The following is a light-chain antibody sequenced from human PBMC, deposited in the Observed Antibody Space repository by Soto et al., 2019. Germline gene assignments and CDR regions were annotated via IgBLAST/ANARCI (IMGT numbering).Light chain of an antibody. V-gene: IGLV2-14*01. Sequence: QSALAQPASVSGSPGQSITISCTGTSSDFGRYNYVSWFQQHPGKAPKLMIYDVSNWPSGVSDRFSGSKSGNTASLTISGLQAEDEADYYCSSFTSSSTFVFGTGTKVTVL. CDR3: SSFTSSSTFV. CDR2: DVS. CDR1: SSDFGRYNY. J-gene: IGLJ1*01.